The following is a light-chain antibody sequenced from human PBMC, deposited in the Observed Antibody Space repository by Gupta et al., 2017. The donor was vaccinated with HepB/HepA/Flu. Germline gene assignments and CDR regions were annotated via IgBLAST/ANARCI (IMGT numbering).Light chain of an antibody. CDR3: RSYTTSSTQV. V-gene: IGLV2-14*03. Sequence: QSALTQPASVPGSPGQSITISCTGTSSDVGTYKSVSWYQPHPGKAPKLIIYDVNNRPSGVFSRFSGSKSGNTASLTISGLQAEDEADYYCRSYTTSSTQVFGGGTKLTVL. J-gene: IGLJ2*01. CDR2: DVN. CDR1: SSDVGTYKS.